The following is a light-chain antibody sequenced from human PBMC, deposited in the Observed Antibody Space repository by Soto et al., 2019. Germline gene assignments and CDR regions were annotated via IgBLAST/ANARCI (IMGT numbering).Light chain of an antibody. J-gene: IGKJ1*01. CDR3: KQYDSFSRT. CDR1: QSISSW. CDR2: DSF. V-gene: IGKV1-5*01. Sequence: DIQMTQSPSTLSASVGDRVTITCRASQSISSWLAWYQQKTGKAPKLLIYDSFSLESGGPSRFSGSGSGTEFTLSFSSLQPDDFATYYCKQYDSFSRTFGQLTKVEI.